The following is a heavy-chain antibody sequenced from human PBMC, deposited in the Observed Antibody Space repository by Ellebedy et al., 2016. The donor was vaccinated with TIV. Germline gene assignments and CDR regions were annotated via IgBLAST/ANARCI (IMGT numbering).Heavy chain of an antibody. V-gene: IGHV4-59*01. CDR1: GGSMIGYF. CDR3: ARFTAMTQNYFDP. CDR2: IHDIGST. Sequence: SETLSLTCTVSGGSMIGYFWGWIRQPPGKGLEWIGSIHDIGSTKFNPSLESRITTSIDTSKKQFSLKLNSVTAADTAVYYCARFTAMTQNYFDPWGQGTLVTVAS. D-gene: IGHD1-7*01. J-gene: IGHJ5*02.